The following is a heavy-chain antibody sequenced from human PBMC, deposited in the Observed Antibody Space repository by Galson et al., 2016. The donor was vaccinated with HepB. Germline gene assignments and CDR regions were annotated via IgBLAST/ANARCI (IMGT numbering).Heavy chain of an antibody. CDR2: ISTNNGNT. J-gene: IGHJ5*02. CDR1: GYRFTNYG. CDR3: ARMVSVADWLIIPNWFDT. Sequence: SVKVSCKASGYRFTNYGISWVRQAPGQGLEWMGWISTNNGNTQFAQNVQGRLTLTTETTNKTAYMELRSLTSDDTAVYYGARMVSVADWLIIPNWFDTWGQGSLVTVSS. V-gene: IGHV1-18*04. D-gene: IGHD3-9*01.